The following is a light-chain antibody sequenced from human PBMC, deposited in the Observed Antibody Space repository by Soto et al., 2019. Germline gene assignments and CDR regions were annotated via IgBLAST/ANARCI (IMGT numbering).Light chain of an antibody. V-gene: IGLV1-40*01. CDR3: QSFDTSLRGSV. J-gene: IGLJ3*02. CDR2: GNN. Sequence: QSVLTQPPSVSGAPGQRVTISCSGTSSNIGAGYDVHWYHQLPPTAPKLLIFGNNNRPSGVPARFSASRSGTSASLAITGLQAEDEDDYYCQSFDTSLRGSVFGGGTKLTVL. CDR1: SSNIGAGYD.